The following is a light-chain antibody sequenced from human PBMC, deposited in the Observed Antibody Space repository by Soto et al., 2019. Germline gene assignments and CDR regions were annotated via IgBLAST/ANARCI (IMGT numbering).Light chain of an antibody. CDR1: QSISSN. V-gene: IGKV3-11*01. CDR2: RTS. J-gene: IGKJ3*01. CDR3: QQRSNWPPT. Sequence: EIVMTQSPATLSVSPGERATLSCRASQSISSNLSWYQQKPGQAPRLLMFRTSSRATGIPARFSGSGSGTDFTLTISSLEPEDFAVYYCQQRSNWPPTFGPGTKVDIK.